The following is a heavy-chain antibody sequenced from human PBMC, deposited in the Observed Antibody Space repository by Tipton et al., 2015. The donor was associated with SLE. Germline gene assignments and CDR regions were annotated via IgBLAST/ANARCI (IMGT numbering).Heavy chain of an antibody. CDR1: GGSISSSN. J-gene: IGHJ5*02. CDR3: AREPPRGQGWFDP. CDR2: ISSSGSTI. V-gene: IGHV3-48*03. Sequence: LSLTCAVSGGSISSSNWWSWVRQAPGKGLEWVSYISSSGSTIYYADSVKGRFTISRDNAKNSLYLQMNSLRAEDTAVYYCAREPPRGQGWFDPWGQGTLVTVSS.